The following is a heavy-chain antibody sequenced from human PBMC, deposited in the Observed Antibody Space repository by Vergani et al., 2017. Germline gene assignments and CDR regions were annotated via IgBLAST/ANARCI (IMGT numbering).Heavy chain of an antibody. V-gene: IGHV3-9*01. CDR2: ISWNSGSI. CDR1: GFTFDDYA. J-gene: IGHJ4*02. D-gene: IGHD2-21*02. CDR3: ARCGGDCYYDY. Sequence: EVQLLESGGGLVQPGGSLRLSCAASGFTFDDYAMHWVRQAPGKGLEWVSGISWNSGSIGYADSVKGRFTISRDNAKNSLYLQMNSLRAEDTAVYYCARCGGDCYYDYWGQGTLVTVSS.